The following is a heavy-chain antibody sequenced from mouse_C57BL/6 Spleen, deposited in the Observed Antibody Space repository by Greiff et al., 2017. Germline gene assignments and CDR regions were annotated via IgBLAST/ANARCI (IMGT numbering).Heavy chain of an antibody. Sequence: LQQPGAELVMPGASVKLSCKASGYTFTSYWMHWVKQRPGQGLEWIGEIDPSDSYTNYNQKFKGKSTLTVDKSSSTAYMQLSSLTSEDSAVYYCARVGTYYAMDYWGQGTSVTVSS. J-gene: IGHJ4*01. CDR2: IDPSDSYT. V-gene: IGHV1-69*01. D-gene: IGHD3-3*01. CDR3: ARVGTYYAMDY. CDR1: GYTFTSYW.